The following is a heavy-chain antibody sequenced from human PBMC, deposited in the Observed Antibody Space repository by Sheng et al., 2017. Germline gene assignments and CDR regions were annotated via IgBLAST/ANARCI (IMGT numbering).Heavy chain of an antibody. CDR1: GFTVSSNY. Sequence: EVQLVESGGGLIQPGGSLRLSCAASGFTVSSNYMSWVRQAPGKGLEWVSVIYSGGSTYYADSVKGRFTISRDNSKNTLYLQMNSLRAEDTAVYYCARGSRDGPTRDFDYWGQGTLVTVSS. J-gene: IGHJ4*02. CDR3: ARGSRDGPTRDFDY. D-gene: IGHD2-2*01. V-gene: IGHV3-53*01. CDR2: IYSGGST.